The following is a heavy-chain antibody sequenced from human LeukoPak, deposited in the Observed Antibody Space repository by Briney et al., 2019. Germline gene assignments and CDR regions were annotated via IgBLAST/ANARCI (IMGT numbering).Heavy chain of an antibody. CDR2: ISGSGGST. Sequence: PGGSLRLSCAASGFTFSSYAMSWVRQAPGKGLEWVSAISGSGGSTYYADSVKGRFTISRDNSKNTLYLQMNSLIAEDTAVYYCAKAALHPPMEWLLGDHWAQGPLVTVSS. V-gene: IGHV3-23*01. CDR3: AKAALHPPMEWLLGDH. D-gene: IGHD3-3*01. J-gene: IGHJ1*01. CDR1: GFTFSSYA.